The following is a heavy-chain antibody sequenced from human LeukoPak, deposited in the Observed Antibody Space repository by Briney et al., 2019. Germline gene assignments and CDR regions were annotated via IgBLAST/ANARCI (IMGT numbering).Heavy chain of an antibody. Sequence: GESLKISCKGSGYRFTSYWIGWVRQMPGKGLEWMGIIYPGDSETKYSPSVQGLVTISADTSVSTSYVQWSSLTASDSGTYYCARVWYSDYGMDVWGQGTTVIVSS. D-gene: IGHD1-26*01. CDR2: IYPGDSET. CDR1: GYRFTSYW. J-gene: IGHJ6*02. V-gene: IGHV5-51*01. CDR3: ARVWYSDYGMDV.